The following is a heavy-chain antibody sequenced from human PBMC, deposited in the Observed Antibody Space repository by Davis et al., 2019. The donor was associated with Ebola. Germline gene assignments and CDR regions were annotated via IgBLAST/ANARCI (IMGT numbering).Heavy chain of an antibody. CDR2: IIPIFGTA. J-gene: IGHJ5*02. V-gene: IGHV1-69*13. CDR1: GGTFSSYA. D-gene: IGHD6-13*01. Sequence: SVKVSCKASGGTFSSYAISWVRQAPGQGLEWMGGIIPIFGTANYAQKFQGRVTITADESTSTVYMELSSLRSEDTAMYYCVRDYSSRWYGWFDPWGQGTLVTVSS. CDR3: VRDYSSRWYGWFDP.